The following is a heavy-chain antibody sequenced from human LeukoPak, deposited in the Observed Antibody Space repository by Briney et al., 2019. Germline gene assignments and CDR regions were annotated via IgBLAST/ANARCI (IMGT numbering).Heavy chain of an antibody. CDR3: ARVRWELLFRGLEYFDL. V-gene: IGHV4-4*07. J-gene: IGHJ2*01. Sequence: PSETLPLTCTVSGGSISSYYWSWIRQPAGKGLEWIGRIYTSGSTNYNPSLKSRVTMSVDTSKNQFSLKLSSVTAADTAVYYCARVRWELLFRGLEYFDLWGRGTLVTVSS. D-gene: IGHD1-26*01. CDR2: IYTSGST. CDR1: GGSISSYY.